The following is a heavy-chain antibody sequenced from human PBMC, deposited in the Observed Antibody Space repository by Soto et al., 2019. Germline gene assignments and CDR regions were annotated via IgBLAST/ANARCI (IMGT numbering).Heavy chain of an antibody. CDR3: ARDQNPLYYYDSSGYCY. D-gene: IGHD3-22*01. V-gene: IGHV1-18*01. CDR1: GYTFTSYG. J-gene: IGHJ4*02. Sequence: ASVKVSCKASGYTFTSYGISWVRQAPGQGLEWMGWISAYNGNTNYAQKLQGRVTMTTDTPTSTAYMELRSLRSDDTAVYYCARDQNPLYYYDSSGYCYWGQGTLVTVSS. CDR2: ISAYNGNT.